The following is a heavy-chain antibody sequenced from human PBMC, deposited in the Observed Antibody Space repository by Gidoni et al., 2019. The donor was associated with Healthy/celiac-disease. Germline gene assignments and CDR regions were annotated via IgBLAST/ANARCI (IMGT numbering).Heavy chain of an antibody. CDR3: ASEFTSYGDYGY. Sequence: EVQLVESGGGLVKPGGSLRLSCAASGFTFSSYSMNWVRQAPGKGLEWVSSISSSSSYIYYADSVKGRFTISRDNAKNSLYLQMNSLRAEDTAVYYCASEFTSYGDYGYWGQGTLVTVSS. CDR2: ISSSSSYI. V-gene: IGHV3-21*01. CDR1: GFTFSSYS. D-gene: IGHD4-17*01. J-gene: IGHJ4*02.